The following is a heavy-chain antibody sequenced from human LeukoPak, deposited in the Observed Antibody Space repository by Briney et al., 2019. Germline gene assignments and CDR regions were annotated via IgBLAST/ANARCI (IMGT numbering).Heavy chain of an antibody. D-gene: IGHD2-2*01. CDR1: GYTFTGYY. Sequence: ASVKVSCKASGYTFTGYYMHWVRQAPGQGLEWMGWINPNSGGTNYAQKFQGRVTMTRDTSISTAYMELRSLRSDDTAVYYCARDYQSIVVVPAALGYWGQGTLVTVSS. J-gene: IGHJ4*02. CDR2: INPNSGGT. V-gene: IGHV1-2*02. CDR3: ARDYQSIVVVPAALGY.